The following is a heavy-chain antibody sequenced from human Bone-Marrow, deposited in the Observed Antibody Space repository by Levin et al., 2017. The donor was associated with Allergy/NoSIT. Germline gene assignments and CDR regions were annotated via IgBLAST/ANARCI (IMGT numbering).Heavy chain of an antibody. Sequence: GASVKVSCKASGYTFTSYYMHWVRQAPGQGLEWMGIINPSGGSPTYAQKFQGRVTMTRDTSTSTVYMELSSLRPEDTAVYYCARELVVVVVATAPPRDSDAFDIWGQGTMVTVSS. D-gene: IGHD2-15*01. CDR2: INPSGGSP. J-gene: IGHJ3*02. V-gene: IGHV1-46*01. CDR1: GYTFTSYY. CDR3: ARELVVVVVATAPPRDSDAFDI.